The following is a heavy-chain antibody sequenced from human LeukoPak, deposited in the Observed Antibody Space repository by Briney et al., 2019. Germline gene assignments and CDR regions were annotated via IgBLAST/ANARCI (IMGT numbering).Heavy chain of an antibody. Sequence: GGSLGLSCAASGFTVSSNYMSWVRQAPGKGLEWVAVIWYDGSNKYYADSVKGRFTISRDNSKNTLYLQMNSLRAEDTAVYYCARDPWDFWDGMDVWGQGTTVTVSS. CDR3: ARDPWDFWDGMDV. V-gene: IGHV3-33*08. CDR1: GFTVSSNY. D-gene: IGHD3-3*01. CDR2: IWYDGSNK. J-gene: IGHJ6*02.